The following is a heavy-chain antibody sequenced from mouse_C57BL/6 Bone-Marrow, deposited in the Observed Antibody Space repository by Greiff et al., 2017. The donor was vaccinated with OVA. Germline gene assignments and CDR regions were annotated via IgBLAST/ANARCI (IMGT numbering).Heavy chain of an antibody. J-gene: IGHJ2*01. D-gene: IGHD2-3*01. CDR3: ARHRRWLLYYFDY. CDR2: ISSGGSYT. Sequence: EVQLQESGGDLVKPGGSLKLSCAASGFTFSSYGMSWVRQTPDKRLEWVATISSGGSYTYYPDSVKGRFTISRDNAKNTLYLQMSSLKSEDTAMYYCARHRRWLLYYFDYWGQGTTLTVSS. V-gene: IGHV5-6*01. CDR1: GFTFSSYG.